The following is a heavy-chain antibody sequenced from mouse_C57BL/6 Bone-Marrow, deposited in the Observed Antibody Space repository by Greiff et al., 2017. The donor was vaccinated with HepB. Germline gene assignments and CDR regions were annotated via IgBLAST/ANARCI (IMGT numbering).Heavy chain of an antibody. Sequence: EVQLVESGGGLVQPKGSLKLSCAASGFTFNTYAMHWVRQTPGKGLEWVAHIRSKSSNYATYYADSVKDRFTISRDDSQSMRYLQMNNLKTEDTAMYYCPSWLLYWYFDVWGTGTTVTVSS. D-gene: IGHD2-3*01. V-gene: IGHV10-3*01. CDR3: PSWLLYWYFDV. CDR1: GFTFNTYA. J-gene: IGHJ1*03. CDR2: IRSKSSNYAT.